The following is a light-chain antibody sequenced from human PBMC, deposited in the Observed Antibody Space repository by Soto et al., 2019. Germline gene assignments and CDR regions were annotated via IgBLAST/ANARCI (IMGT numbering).Light chain of an antibody. CDR3: QKYNNWPEK. Sequence: EIVLTHSPATLSFSPLEIATLSCSSSQSVSSTYLGSYQQQPGQAPRLLIYAASTRAAGIPARFSGSGSGTEFTLTISSLQSEDFAVYYCQKYNNWPEKFGQGTKVDIK. J-gene: IGKJ1*01. CDR1: QSVSSTY. V-gene: IGKV3-15*01. CDR2: AAS.